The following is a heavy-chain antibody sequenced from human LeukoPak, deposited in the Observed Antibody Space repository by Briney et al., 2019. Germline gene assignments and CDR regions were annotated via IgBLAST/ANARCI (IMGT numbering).Heavy chain of an antibody. D-gene: IGHD6-13*01. CDR2: ISGDGATT. V-gene: IGHV3-23*01. CDR3: AKKNLAAAGPNYFDY. Sequence: PGGSLRLSCAASGFTFSTYSMNWVRQAPGKGLEGVSIISGDGATTDYADSVKGRFTISRDNSRNTLYMQMNSLRVEDTAVYYCAKKNLAAAGPNYFDYWGQGTLVTVSS. CDR1: GFTFSTYS. J-gene: IGHJ4*02.